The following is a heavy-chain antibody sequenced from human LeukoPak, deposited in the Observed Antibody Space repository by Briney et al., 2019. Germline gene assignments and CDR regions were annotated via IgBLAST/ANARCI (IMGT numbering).Heavy chain of an antibody. CDR1: GGPISSGSYY. Sequence: SETLSLTCTVSGGPISSGSYYWSWIRQPAGKGLGWIGRIYTSGSTNYNPSLKSRVTISVDTSKNQFSLKLSSVTAADTAVYYCARVAGIAAAGTSGPFDYWGQGTLVTVSS. CDR2: IYTSGST. J-gene: IGHJ4*02. CDR3: ARVAGIAAAGTSGPFDY. D-gene: IGHD6-13*01. V-gene: IGHV4-61*02.